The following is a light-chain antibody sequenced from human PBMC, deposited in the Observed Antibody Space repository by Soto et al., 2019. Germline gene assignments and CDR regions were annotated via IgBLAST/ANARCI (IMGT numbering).Light chain of an antibody. J-gene: IGKJ3*01. V-gene: IGKV1-33*01. CDR3: QQYDNLPW. Sequence: DIQMTQSPSSLSASVGDRVTITCQASQDISNYLNWYQQKPGKAPKLLIYDASKLETGVPSRFSGSGSGTDFTFTISSLQPEDIATYYCQQYDNLPWFGPGTKVDIK. CDR1: QDISNY. CDR2: DAS.